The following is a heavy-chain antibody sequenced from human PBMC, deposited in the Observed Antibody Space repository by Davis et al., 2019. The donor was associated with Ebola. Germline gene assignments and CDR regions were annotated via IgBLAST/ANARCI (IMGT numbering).Heavy chain of an antibody. D-gene: IGHD1-26*01. V-gene: IGHV1-69*13. CDR3: ARGGVVGATILLS. J-gene: IGHJ5*02. CDR2: NIPIFGTA. CDR1: GGTFSSYA. Sequence: SVKVSCKASGGTFSSYAISWVRQAPGQGLEWMGGNIPIFGTANYAQKFQGRVTITADESTSTAYMELSSLRSEDTAVYYCARGGVVGATILLSWGQGTLVTVSS.